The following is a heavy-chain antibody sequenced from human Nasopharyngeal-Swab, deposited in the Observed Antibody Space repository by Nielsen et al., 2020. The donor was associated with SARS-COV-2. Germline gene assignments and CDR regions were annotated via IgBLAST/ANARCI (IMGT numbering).Heavy chain of an antibody. CDR2: INPSGGST. J-gene: IGHJ4*02. V-gene: IGHV1-46*01. D-gene: IGHD1-20*01. Sequence: ASVKVSCQASGYTFTNYYMHWVRQAPGQGLEWMGIINPSGGSTSYAQKFQGRVTMTRDTSTSTVYMELSSLRSEDTAVYYCARAYNWNDGGDYWGQGTLVTVSS. CDR1: GYTFTNYY. CDR3: ARAYNWNDGGDY.